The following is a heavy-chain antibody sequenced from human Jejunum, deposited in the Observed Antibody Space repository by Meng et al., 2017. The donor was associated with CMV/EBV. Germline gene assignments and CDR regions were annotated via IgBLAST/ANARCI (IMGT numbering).Heavy chain of an antibody. CDR2: INTKTGKA. Sequence: FTTSAINWVRQAPGKGLEWMGYINTKTGKATYAQGFTGRFVFSLDTSVTTAYVQINSLKAEDSAVYYCARDFIPSSLWGSFNYAWGYWGQGTLVTVSS. CDR3: ARDFIPSSLWGSFNYAWGY. CDR1: FTTSA. J-gene: IGHJ4*02. D-gene: IGHD3-16*01. V-gene: IGHV7-4-1*02.